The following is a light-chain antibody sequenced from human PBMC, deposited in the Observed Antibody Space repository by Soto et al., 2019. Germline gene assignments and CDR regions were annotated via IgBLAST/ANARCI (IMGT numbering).Light chain of an antibody. Sequence: DIQMTQSPSTLSASIGDRVTITCRASQSISGWLAWYQQKPGKAPNLLISDASSLESGVPSRFSGSGSGTEFTLTISGLQPDDFATYYCQQYSSYSSFGQGTKLEIK. CDR3: QQYSSYSS. J-gene: IGKJ2*01. CDR2: DAS. CDR1: QSISGW. V-gene: IGKV1-5*01.